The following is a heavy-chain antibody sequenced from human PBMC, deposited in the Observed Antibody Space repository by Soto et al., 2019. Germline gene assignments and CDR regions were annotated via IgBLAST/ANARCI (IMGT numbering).Heavy chain of an antibody. J-gene: IGHJ6*03. CDR2: ISAYNGNT. CDR3: ARAGRLRFLEWSIQYYHSYYMDV. Sequence: GASVKVSCKASGYTFTSYGISWVRQAPGQGLEWMGWISAYNGNTNYAQKLQGRVTMTTDTSTSTAYMELRSLRSDDTAVYYCARAGRLRFLEWSIQYYHSYYMDVWGKGTTVTVSS. V-gene: IGHV1-18*01. CDR1: GYTFTSYG. D-gene: IGHD3-3*01.